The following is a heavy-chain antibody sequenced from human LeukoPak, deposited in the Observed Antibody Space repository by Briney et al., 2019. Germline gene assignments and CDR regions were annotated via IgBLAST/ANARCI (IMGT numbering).Heavy chain of an antibody. CDR3: AKGNSGYSSGWYYHFFDY. CDR2: IGAGGGT. J-gene: IGHJ4*02. V-gene: IGHV3-23*01. Sequence: QPGGSLRLSCAASGFTFSSYSMNWVRQAPGKGLEWVSSIGAGGGTYYADSLKGRFTISRDNSKNTLYLQMNSLRAEDTAVYYCAKGNSGYSSGWYYHFFDYWGQGTLVTVSS. CDR1: GFTFSSYS. D-gene: IGHD6-19*01.